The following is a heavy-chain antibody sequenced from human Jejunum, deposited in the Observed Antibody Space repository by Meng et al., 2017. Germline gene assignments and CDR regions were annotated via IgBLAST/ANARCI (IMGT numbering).Heavy chain of an antibody. CDR2: LSYDGSQK. D-gene: IGHD6-19*01. Sequence: QVQLVESGGGVVRPGRSLRLSCAASGFTFSSYAMHWVRQAPGKGLEWVAVLSYDGSQKYYADSVKGRFTISRDNYRNTLYLQMNSLRPEDTAVYYCARGYTSGKTLRYWGQGTLVTVSS. CDR1: GFTFSSYA. V-gene: IGHV3-30-3*01. CDR3: ARGYTSGKTLRY. J-gene: IGHJ4*02.